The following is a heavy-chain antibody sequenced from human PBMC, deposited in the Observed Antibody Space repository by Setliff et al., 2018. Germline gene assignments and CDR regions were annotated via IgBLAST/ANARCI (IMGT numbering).Heavy chain of an antibody. CDR3: IVNMVRPVTGLDS. CDR2: INPNDGYT. Sequence: GASVKVSCKASGHSLTSNHFHWGRQAPGKGLEWMGTINPNDGYTIYAPAFQGRVATTTDTSTGTAYMELSGLTSADTAIYYCIVNMVRPVTGLDSWGPGTLVTVSS. D-gene: IGHD2-15*01. V-gene: IGHV1-46*01. J-gene: IGHJ4*02. CDR1: GHSLTSNH.